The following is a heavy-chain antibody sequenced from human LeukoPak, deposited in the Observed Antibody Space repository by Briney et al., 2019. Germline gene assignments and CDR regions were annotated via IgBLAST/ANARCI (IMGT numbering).Heavy chain of an antibody. V-gene: IGHV4-39*01. Sequence: SETLSLTCTVSGGSIIGSTYYWGWIRQPPRKGLEWVGSAFYTGDTYYKSSLKSRVTISVDTSKNQFSLKLGSVTAADTAVYYCGRLRGAMTTVTSILDSWGQGTLVTVSS. CDR3: GRLRGAMTTVTSILDS. CDR1: GGSIIGSTYY. CDR2: AFYTGDT. D-gene: IGHD4-17*01. J-gene: IGHJ4*02.